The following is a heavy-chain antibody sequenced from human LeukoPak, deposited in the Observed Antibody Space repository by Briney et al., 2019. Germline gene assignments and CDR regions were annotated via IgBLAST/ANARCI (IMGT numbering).Heavy chain of an antibody. CDR3: ARHNYYQFDY. D-gene: IGHD1-1*01. CDR2: IGIDSGNT. CDR1: GFPFIEYS. V-gene: IGHV3-48*01. J-gene: IGHJ4*02. Sequence: GGSLRLSCTASGFPFIEYSMNWVRQVPGKGLEWISYIGIDSGNTKYADSVRGRFTISADKAKNSLYLQMNTLRAEDTAVYFCARHNYYQFDYWGQGTLVTASS.